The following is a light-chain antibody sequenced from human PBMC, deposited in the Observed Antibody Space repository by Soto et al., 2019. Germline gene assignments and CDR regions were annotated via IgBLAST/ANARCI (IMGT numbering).Light chain of an antibody. V-gene: IGLV1-44*01. CDR3: VAWVDSMTGYVL. CDR2: SNN. CDR1: SSNIGSNT. J-gene: IGLJ2*01. Sequence: QSALTQPPSASGTPGHRVTISCSGSSSNIGSNTVNWYQQLPGTAPKLVIYSNNQRPSGVPDRFSGSKSGTSASLAISGLQSEDEADYYCVAWVDSMTGYVLFAGELKVTVL.